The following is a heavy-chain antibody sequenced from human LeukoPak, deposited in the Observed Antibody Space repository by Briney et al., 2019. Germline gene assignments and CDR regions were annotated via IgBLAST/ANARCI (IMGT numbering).Heavy chain of an antibody. CDR3: AKDHGSLGSALN. V-gene: IGHV3-21*04. D-gene: IGHD3-10*01. CDR1: GFTFSSYS. CDR2: ISSSSSYI. J-gene: IGHJ4*02. Sequence: GGSLRLSCAASGFTFSSYSMNWVRQAPGKGLEWVSSISSSSSYIYYADSVKGRFTISRDNAKNSLYLQMNSLRAEDTAIYYCAKDHGSLGSALNWGQGALVTVSS.